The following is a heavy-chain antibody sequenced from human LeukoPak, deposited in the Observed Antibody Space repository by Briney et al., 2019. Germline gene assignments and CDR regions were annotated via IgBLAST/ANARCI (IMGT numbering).Heavy chain of an antibody. V-gene: IGHV4-39*01. CDR3: ATLDYKYDSSGFQFDS. CDR1: RGSISRSDYY. J-gene: IGHJ4*02. D-gene: IGHD3-22*01. Sequence: SEILSLTCTVSRGSISRSDYYWGWIRQPPGKGLEWLGSIYSSGSSYYNPSLKSRVAISVDTSKNQFSLKLSPVTAADTAVYYCATLDYKYDSSGFQFDSWGQGTLVSVSS. CDR2: IYSSGSS.